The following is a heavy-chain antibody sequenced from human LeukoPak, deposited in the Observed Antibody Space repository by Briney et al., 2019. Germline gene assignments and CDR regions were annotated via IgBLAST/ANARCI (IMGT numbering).Heavy chain of an antibody. D-gene: IGHD4-11*01. CDR3: ARVSYYSNYALPY. CDR1: GGTFSSYA. V-gene: IGHV1-69*01. CDR2: IIPIFGTA. Sequence: VASVKVSCKASGGTFSSYAISWVRQAPGQGLEWMGGIIPIFGTANYAQKFQGRVTITADESTSTAYMELSSLRSEDTAVYYCARVSYYSNYALPYWGQGTLVTVSS. J-gene: IGHJ4*02.